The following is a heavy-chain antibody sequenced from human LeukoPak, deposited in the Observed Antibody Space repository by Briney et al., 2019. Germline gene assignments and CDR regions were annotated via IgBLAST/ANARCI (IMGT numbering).Heavy chain of an antibody. D-gene: IGHD1-14*01. J-gene: IGHJ4*02. CDR2: ISGSAGST. CDR3: AKAGGGEPDY. Sequence: GGSLRLSCAASGFTFSSYAMRWVRQAPGKGLEWVSTISGSAGSTYYAASVKGRFTISRDNSKNTLYLQMNSLRAEDTAVHYCAKAGGGEPDYWGQGTLVTVSS. CDR1: GFTFSSYA. V-gene: IGHV3-23*01.